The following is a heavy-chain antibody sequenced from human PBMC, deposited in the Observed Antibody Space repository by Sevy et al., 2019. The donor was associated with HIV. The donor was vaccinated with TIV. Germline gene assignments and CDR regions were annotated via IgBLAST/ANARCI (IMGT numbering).Heavy chain of an antibody. CDR2: IKSKTDGGTT. J-gene: IGHJ2*01. CDR3: TTDPSDYSSGSYYNNWYFDL. CDR1: GFTFSNAW. D-gene: IGHD3-10*01. Sequence: GGSLRLSCAASGFTFSNAWMSWVRQAPGKGLEWVGRIKSKTDGGTTDYAAPVKGRFTISRDDSKTTLHLKMNSLKTEDTAVYYCTTDPSDYSSGSYYNNWYFDLWGRGTLVTVSS. V-gene: IGHV3-15*01.